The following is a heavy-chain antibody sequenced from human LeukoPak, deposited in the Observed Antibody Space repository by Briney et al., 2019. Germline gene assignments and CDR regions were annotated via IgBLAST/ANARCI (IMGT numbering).Heavy chain of an antibody. J-gene: IGHJ3*02. D-gene: IGHD3-10*01. CDR3: ARRSYDI. Sequence: GASVKVSCKASGYNFNDYYIHWVRQAPGQGLEWMGWINPNSGGRKFAQQYQGRLTLTWDTSITAVSMELSNLKYDDTAVYFCARRSYDICGQGTMVTVSS. CDR1: GYNFNDYY. V-gene: IGHV1-2*02. CDR2: INPNSGGR.